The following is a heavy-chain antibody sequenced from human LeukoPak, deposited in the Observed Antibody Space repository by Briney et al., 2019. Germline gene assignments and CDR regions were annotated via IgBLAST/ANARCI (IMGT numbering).Heavy chain of an antibody. CDR2: IKQNGRDT. V-gene: IGHV3-7*03. CDR3: VRDPHEGGNGWYYFDF. J-gene: IGHJ4*02. CDR1: GFSFTNYC. D-gene: IGHD6-19*01. Sequence: QPGGSLSLSCAASGFSFTNYCMHWVRQTPGKGLEWVANIKQNGRDTYYVDSVKGRFIISRDNVKNSLYLHLNSLRAEDTAVYYCVRDPHEGGNGWYYFDFWGQGTLVTVSS.